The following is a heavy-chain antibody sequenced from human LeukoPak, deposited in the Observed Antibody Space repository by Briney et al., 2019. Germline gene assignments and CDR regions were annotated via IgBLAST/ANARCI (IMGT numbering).Heavy chain of an antibody. CDR3: ARHSGDY. Sequence: PSETPSLTCTVSGGSISSSSHYWGWIRQPPGKGLEWIGNIYHTGSTYCNPSLKSRLTTSIDTSKNQFSLRLSSVTAADTAVYYCARHSGDYWGQGILVTVSS. J-gene: IGHJ4*02. CDR1: GGSISSSSHY. D-gene: IGHD3-10*01. V-gene: IGHV4-39*01. CDR2: IYHTGST.